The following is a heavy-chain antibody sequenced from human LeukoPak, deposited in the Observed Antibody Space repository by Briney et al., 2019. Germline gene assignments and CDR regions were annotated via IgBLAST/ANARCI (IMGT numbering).Heavy chain of an antibody. CDR1: GYTFTSYG. V-gene: IGHV1-18*01. Sequence: ASVKVSCKASGYTFTSYGISWVRQAPGQGLEWMGWISAYNGNTNYAQKLQGRVTMTTDTSTSTAYMELRSLRSDDTAVYYCAREYYDFWSGYSNCYYYYYMDVWGKGTTVTVSS. D-gene: IGHD3-3*01. J-gene: IGHJ6*03. CDR3: AREYYDFWSGYSNCYYYYYMDV. CDR2: ISAYNGNT.